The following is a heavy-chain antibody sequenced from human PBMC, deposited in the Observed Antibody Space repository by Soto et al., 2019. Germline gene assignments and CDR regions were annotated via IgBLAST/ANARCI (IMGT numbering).Heavy chain of an antibody. CDR2: IYTSGST. V-gene: IGHV4-4*07. J-gene: IGHJ5*02. D-gene: IGHD2-2*02. Sequence: LSLTCTVSGGSISSYYWSWIRQPAGKGLEWIGRIYTSGSTNYNPSLKSRVTMSVDTSKNQFSLKLSSVTAADTAVYYCARDHIVVVPAAILGWFDPWGQGTLVTVSS. CDR1: GGSISSYY. CDR3: ARDHIVVVPAAILGWFDP.